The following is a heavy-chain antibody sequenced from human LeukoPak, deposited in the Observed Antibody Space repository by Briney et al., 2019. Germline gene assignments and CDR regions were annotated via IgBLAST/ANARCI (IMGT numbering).Heavy chain of an antibody. CDR2: IYHSGST. V-gene: IGHV4-30-2*01. CDR1: GGSISSGGYS. J-gene: IGHJ3*02. D-gene: IGHD5-24*01. Sequence: SQTLSLTCAVPGGSISSGGYSWSWIRHPPGKGWRGMGYIYHSGSTYYNPSLKSRVTISVDRSKNQFSLKLSSVTAADTAVYYCARLVEMATIADAFDIWGQGTMVTVSS. CDR3: ARLVEMATIADAFDI.